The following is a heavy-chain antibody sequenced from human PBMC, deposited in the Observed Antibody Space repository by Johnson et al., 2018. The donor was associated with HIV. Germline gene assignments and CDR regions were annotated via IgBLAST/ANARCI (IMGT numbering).Heavy chain of an antibody. J-gene: IGHJ3*02. CDR3: AREGKDAFDI. Sequence: VQLVESGGSVVRPGGSLRLSCAASGFSFNDYGMNWVRQAPGKGLVWVSRINSDGSSTSYADSVKGRFTISRDNSKNTLYLQMNSLKAEDTAVYYCAREGKDAFDIWGQGTMVTVSS. CDR2: INSDGSST. CDR1: GFSFNDYG. D-gene: IGHD3-10*01. V-gene: IGHV3-74*01.